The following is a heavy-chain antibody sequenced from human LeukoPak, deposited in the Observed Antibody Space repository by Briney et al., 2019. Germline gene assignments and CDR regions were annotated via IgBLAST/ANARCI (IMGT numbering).Heavy chain of an antibody. CDR2: ISSSGSTM. D-gene: IGHD3-10*01. J-gene: IGHJ4*02. CDR1: GFTFSDYY. CDR3: GRDGSGSPDY. Sequence: GGPLRLSCTASGFTFSDYYMSWIRQAPGKGLEWVSYISSSGSTMFYADSVKGRFTISRDNAKNSLYLQMNSLRAEDTAVYYCGRDGSGSPDYWGQGTLVTVSS. V-gene: IGHV3-11*01.